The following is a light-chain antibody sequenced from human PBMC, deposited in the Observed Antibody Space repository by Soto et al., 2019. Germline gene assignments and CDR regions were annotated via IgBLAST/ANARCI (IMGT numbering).Light chain of an antibody. CDR3: QQYYSYPLT. V-gene: IGKV1-5*03. CDR1: QNIITD. Sequence: DVQMTQSPFTLSASVGDSVTVTCRASQNIITDLAWHQQKPGKGPRLLIHGASSLQVGVPSRFSGSGSGTEFTLTIAGLQPVDFATYYCQQYYSYPLTFGGGTKVDI. J-gene: IGKJ4*01. CDR2: GAS.